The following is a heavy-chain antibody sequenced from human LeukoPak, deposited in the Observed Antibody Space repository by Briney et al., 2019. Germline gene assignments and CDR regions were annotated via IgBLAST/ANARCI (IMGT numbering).Heavy chain of an antibody. Sequence: GGSLRLSCAASGFTFSSYGMHWVRQAPGKGLEWVAVISYDGSNKYYADSVKGRFTISRDNSKNTLYLQMNSLRAEDTAVYYCAKDLARGVATNLDHAFDIWGQGTMVTVSS. CDR2: ISYDGSNK. CDR3: AKDLARGVATNLDHAFDI. J-gene: IGHJ3*02. D-gene: IGHD5-12*01. V-gene: IGHV3-30*18. CDR1: GFTFSSYG.